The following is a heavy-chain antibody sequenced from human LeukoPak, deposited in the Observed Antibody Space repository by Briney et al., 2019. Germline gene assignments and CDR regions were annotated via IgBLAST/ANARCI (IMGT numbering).Heavy chain of an antibody. CDR3: AVYYYGSGSQKRYYYYMDV. CDR2: IYSDGTT. D-gene: IGHD3-10*01. V-gene: IGHV3-53*01. Sequence: PRGSPRLSSAPSVFTASSNYMSSVRQAPGKGLECVSVIYSDGTTYYADSVTGRFSIARDKSKNTLYLQMNILRAEDTAVYYCAVYYYGSGSQKRYYYYMDVWGKGTTVTVSS. CDR1: VFTASSNY. J-gene: IGHJ6*03.